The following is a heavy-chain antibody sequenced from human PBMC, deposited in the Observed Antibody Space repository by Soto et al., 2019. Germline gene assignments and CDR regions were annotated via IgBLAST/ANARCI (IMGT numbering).Heavy chain of an antibody. D-gene: IGHD6-13*01. J-gene: IGHJ3*02. Sequence: GGSLRLSCAASGFTFSSYGMHWVRQAPGKGLAWVAVIWYDGSNKYYADSVKGRFTISRDNSKNTLYLQMNSLRAEDTAVYYCARAQGIAAAGTGFDAFDIWGQGTMVTVSS. V-gene: IGHV3-33*08. CDR1: GFTFSSYG. CDR2: IWYDGSNK. CDR3: ARAQGIAAAGTGFDAFDI.